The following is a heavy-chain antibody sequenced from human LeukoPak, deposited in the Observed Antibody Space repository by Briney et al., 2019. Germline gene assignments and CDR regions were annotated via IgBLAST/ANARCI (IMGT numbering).Heavy chain of an antibody. CDR1: GYTFTGYY. V-gene: IGHV1-2*02. J-gene: IGHJ4*02. D-gene: IGHD5-24*01. CDR3: AREKRWLQLGFRYYFDY. Sequence: ASVKVSCKASGYTFTGYYIHWVRQAPGQGLEWMGWINPNSGGTNYAQKFQGRVTMTRDTSISTAYMELSRLRSDDTAVYYCAREKRWLQLGFRYYFDYWGQGTLVTVSS. CDR2: INPNSGGT.